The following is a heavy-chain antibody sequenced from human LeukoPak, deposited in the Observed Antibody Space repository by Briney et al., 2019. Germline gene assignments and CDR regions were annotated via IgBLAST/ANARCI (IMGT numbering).Heavy chain of an antibody. CDR2: IYYSGST. Sequence: PSETLSLTCTVSGGSISSSSYYWGWIRRPPGKGLEWIGSIYYSGSTYYNPSLKSRVTISVDTSKNQFSLKLSSVTAADTAVYYCASPTWGYSSGWYVLYFQHWGQGTLVTVSS. CDR3: ASPTWGYSSGWYVLYFQH. CDR1: GGSISSSSYY. J-gene: IGHJ1*01. D-gene: IGHD6-19*01. V-gene: IGHV4-39*07.